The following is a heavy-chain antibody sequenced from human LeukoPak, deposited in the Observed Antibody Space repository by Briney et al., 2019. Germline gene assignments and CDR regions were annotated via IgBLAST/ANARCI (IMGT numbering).Heavy chain of an antibody. CDR3: ARGLLHYCSGGSCYSGDY. Sequence: ASVKVSCKASGYTFTSYDINWVRQATGQGLEWMGWMNPNSGNTGYAQKFQGRITMTRNTSISTAYMELSSLRSEDTAVYYCARGLLHYCSGGSCYSGDYWGQGTLVTVSS. CDR2: MNPNSGNT. CDR1: GYTFTSYD. V-gene: IGHV1-8*01. J-gene: IGHJ4*02. D-gene: IGHD2-15*01.